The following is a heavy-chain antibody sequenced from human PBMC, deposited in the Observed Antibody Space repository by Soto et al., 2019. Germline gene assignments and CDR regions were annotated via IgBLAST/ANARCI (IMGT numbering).Heavy chain of an antibody. J-gene: IGHJ4*02. D-gene: IGHD3-22*01. CDR1: GFTFSSYA. V-gene: IGHV3-30-3*01. Sequence: QVQLVESGGGVVQPGRSLRLSCAASGFTFSSYAMHWVRQAPGKGLEWVAVISYDGSNKYYADSVKGRFTISRDNSKNTLYLQMNSLRAEDTAVYYCARDLVPTMIVVVMPPLGYWGQGTLVTVSS. CDR2: ISYDGSNK. CDR3: ARDLVPTMIVVVMPPLGY.